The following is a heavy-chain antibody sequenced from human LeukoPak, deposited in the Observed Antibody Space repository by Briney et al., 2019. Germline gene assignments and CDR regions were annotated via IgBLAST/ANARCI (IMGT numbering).Heavy chain of an antibody. Sequence: GGSLRLSCAASGFTFSSYAMNWARQSPGKGLEWVSGINWNGASTIYADTVQGRFTISRDNAKNSLFLQMSSLRAEDTALYFCARGGYSYGYAGVSPHYMAFWGKGTTVTVSS. J-gene: IGHJ6*03. CDR3: ARGGYSYGYAGVSPHYMAF. V-gene: IGHV3-20*04. D-gene: IGHD5-18*01. CDR1: GFTFSSYA. CDR2: INWNGAST.